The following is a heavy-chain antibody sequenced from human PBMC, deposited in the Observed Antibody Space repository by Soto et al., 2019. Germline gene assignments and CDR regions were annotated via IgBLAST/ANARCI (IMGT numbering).Heavy chain of an antibody. Sequence: ASVKVSCKASGYTFTSYGISWVRQAPGQGLEWMGWISAYNGNTNYAQKLQGRVTMTTDTSTSTAYMELRSLRSDDTAVYYCARQIWESPFIVVERDYYYYGMDVWGQGTKVTVSS. J-gene: IGHJ6*02. V-gene: IGHV1-18*01. CDR2: ISAYNGNT. D-gene: IGHD2-2*01. CDR3: ARQIWESPFIVVERDYYYYGMDV. CDR1: GYTFTSYG.